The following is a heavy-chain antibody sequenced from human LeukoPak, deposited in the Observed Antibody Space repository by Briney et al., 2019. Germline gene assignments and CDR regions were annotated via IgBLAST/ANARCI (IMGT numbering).Heavy chain of an antibody. CDR2: IYYSGST. D-gene: IGHD2-15*01. Sequence: SETLSLTCTVSGGSISSSSYYWGWIRQPPGKGLEWIGSIYYSGSTYYNPSLKSRVTISVDTSKNQFSLKLSSVTAADTAVYYCARVKNCSGGSCYSLVAAFDIWGQGTMVTVSS. CDR3: ARVKNCSGGSCYSLVAAFDI. V-gene: IGHV4-39*07. CDR1: GGSISSSSYY. J-gene: IGHJ3*02.